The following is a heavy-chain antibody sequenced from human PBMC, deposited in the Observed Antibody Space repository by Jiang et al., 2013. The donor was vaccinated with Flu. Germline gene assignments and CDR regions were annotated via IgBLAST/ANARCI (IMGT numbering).Heavy chain of an antibody. Sequence: GSGLVKPSETLSLTCTVSGGSISSYYWSWIRQTPGKGFEWIGYIDSSGSTNYNPSLQNRVTISLDTSKNQFSLKLSSVTAADTAVYYCARGQLVLDYWGQGTLVTVSS. D-gene: IGHD2-2*01. CDR2: IDSSGST. CDR3: ARGQLVLDY. J-gene: IGHJ4*02. V-gene: IGHV4-59*01. CDR1: GGSISSYY.